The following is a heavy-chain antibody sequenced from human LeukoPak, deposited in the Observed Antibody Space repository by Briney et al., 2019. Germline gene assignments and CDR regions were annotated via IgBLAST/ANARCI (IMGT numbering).Heavy chain of an antibody. CDR1: GFTFSSYV. Sequence: GGSLRLPCAASGFTFSSYVMSWVRQAPGKGLEWVSAISGSGGGTYYADSVKGRFTISRDNSKNTLYLQTNSLRAEDTAVYYCARRGAAGTYYFDYWGQGTLVTVSS. J-gene: IGHJ4*02. D-gene: IGHD6-13*01. CDR2: ISGSGGGT. CDR3: ARRGAAGTYYFDY. V-gene: IGHV3-23*01.